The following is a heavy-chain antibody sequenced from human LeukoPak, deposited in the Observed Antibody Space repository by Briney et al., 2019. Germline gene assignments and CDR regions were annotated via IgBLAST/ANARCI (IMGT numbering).Heavy chain of an antibody. CDR1: GGSISSGSYY. V-gene: IGHV4-61*02. CDR2: IYTSGST. D-gene: IGHD2-15*01. J-gene: IGHJ4*02. Sequence: PSETLSLTCTVSGGSISSGSYYWSWIRQPAGKGLEWIGRIYTSGSTNYNPSLKSRVTISVDTSKNQFSLKLSSVTAADTAVYYCARNSIYCSGGSCYSDYWGQETLVTVSS. CDR3: ARNSIYCSGGSCYSDY.